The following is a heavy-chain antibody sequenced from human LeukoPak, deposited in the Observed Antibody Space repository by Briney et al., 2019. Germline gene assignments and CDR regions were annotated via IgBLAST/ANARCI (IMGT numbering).Heavy chain of an antibody. J-gene: IGHJ4*02. Sequence: GGSLRLSCAASGFTFSSYAMSWVRQAPGKGLEWVSAISGSGGSTYYADSVKGRFTISRDTAKNTLYLQMNSLRAEDTAVYYCAGGHHYYDSSAYYYWGQGTLVTVSS. D-gene: IGHD3-22*01. CDR2: ISGSGGST. CDR3: AGGHHYYDSSAYYY. CDR1: GFTFSSYA. V-gene: IGHV3-23*01.